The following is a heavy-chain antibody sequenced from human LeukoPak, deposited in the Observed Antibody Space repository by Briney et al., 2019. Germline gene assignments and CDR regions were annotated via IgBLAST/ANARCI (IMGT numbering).Heavy chain of an antibody. CDR3: ARDRLYSSGWYDSGGYFDY. V-gene: IGHV1-69*06. Sequence: ASVKVSCKASGGTFSSYAISWVRQAPGQGLEWMGGIIPIFGTANYAQKFQGRVTITADKSTSTAYMELSSLRSEDTAVYYCARDRLYSSGWYDSGGYFDYWGQGTLVSVSS. D-gene: IGHD6-19*01. J-gene: IGHJ4*02. CDR2: IIPIFGTA. CDR1: GGTFSSYA.